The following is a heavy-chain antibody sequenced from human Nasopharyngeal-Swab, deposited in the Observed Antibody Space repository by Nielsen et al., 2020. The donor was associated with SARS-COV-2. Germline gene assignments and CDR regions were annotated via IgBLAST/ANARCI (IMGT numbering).Heavy chain of an antibody. Sequence: SAQLSCQASAGTFSSYSIIWVRQAPPQELAGLGGIIPIFGTANYAQKFQGRVTITADESTSTDYMELSILRAEDTAVYYCARDDPESPRVRAWYFDYWGQGTLVTVSS. V-gene: IGHV1-69*13. CDR3: ARDDPESPRVRAWYFDY. CDR1: AGTFSSYS. J-gene: IGHJ4*02. D-gene: IGHD4-17*01. CDR2: IIPIFGTA.